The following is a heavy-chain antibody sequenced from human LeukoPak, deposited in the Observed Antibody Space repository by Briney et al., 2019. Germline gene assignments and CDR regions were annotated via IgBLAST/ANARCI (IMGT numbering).Heavy chain of an antibody. V-gene: IGHV1-46*02. J-gene: IGHJ4*02. D-gene: IGHD3-10*01. Sequence: ASVKVSCKTSGYTFNTYYIHWVRLAPGQGLEWMGVINPSGGSTNYAEKFQGRVTMTRDTSTSTVYMELTSLRPEDTAVYYCARDPYGSGNYYTHFDNWGQGTLVTVSS. CDR2: INPSGGST. CDR3: ARDPYGSGNYYTHFDN. CDR1: GYTFNTYY.